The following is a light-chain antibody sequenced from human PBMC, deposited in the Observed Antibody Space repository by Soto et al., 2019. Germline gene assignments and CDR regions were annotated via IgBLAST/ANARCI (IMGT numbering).Light chain of an antibody. J-gene: IGKJ1*01. Sequence: LYSSNNKNYLAWYQQKPGQPPKLLIYWASTRESGVPDRFSGSGYRTYDIRPISSQHAEDAVVYYDHPYSSTPTLGEGTKVDIK. CDR1: LYSSNNKNY. CDR3: HPYSSTPT. CDR2: WAS. V-gene: IGKV4-1*01.